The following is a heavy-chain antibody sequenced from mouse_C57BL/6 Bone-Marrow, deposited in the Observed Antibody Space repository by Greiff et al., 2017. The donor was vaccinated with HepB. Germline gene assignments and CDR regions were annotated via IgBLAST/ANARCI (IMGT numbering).Heavy chain of an antibody. CDR2: IYPGSGST. V-gene: IGHV1-55*01. CDR3: AREDYGSTFDY. Sequence: QVQLQQSGAELVKPGASVKMSCKASGYTFTSYWITWVKQRPGQGLEWIGDIYPGSGSTNYNEKFKSKATLTVDKPSSTAYMQLSSLTSEDSAVYYCAREDYGSTFDYWGQGTTLTVSS. CDR1: GYTFTSYW. J-gene: IGHJ2*01. D-gene: IGHD1-1*01.